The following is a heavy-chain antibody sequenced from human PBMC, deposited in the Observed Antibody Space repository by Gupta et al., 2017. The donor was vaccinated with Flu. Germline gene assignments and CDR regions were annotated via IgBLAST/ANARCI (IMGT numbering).Heavy chain of an antibody. CDR2: IWYDGSNK. CDR1: GFTFSRYG. Sequence: QVQLVESGGGVVQPGRSLRLSCAASGFTFSRYGMHWVRQAPGKGLEWVAVIWYDGSNKYYAESVKGRVTISRDNAKNTLYLQMNSLRAEETAVYDCARDGEDFGGVIDETSFDYWGQGTLVTVSS. D-gene: IGHD3-3*01. J-gene: IGHJ4*02. CDR3: ARDGEDFGGVIDETSFDY. V-gene: IGHV3-33*01.